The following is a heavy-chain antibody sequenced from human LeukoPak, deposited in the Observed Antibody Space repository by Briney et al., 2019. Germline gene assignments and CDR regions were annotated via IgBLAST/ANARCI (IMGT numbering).Heavy chain of an antibody. CDR2: TVGGGSPNT. V-gene: IGHV3-23*01. Sequence: GGSLRLSCAASGFYFANYAMSWVRQAPGKGLEWVSTTVGGGSPNTYHADSVKGRFTISRDNSKNTLFLQMNSLRAEDTAIYYCTRAPIVSCSGAFCYPFDSWGQGTLVTVSS. J-gene: IGHJ4*02. CDR3: TRAPIVSCSGAFCYPFDS. D-gene: IGHD2-15*01. CDR1: GFYFANYA.